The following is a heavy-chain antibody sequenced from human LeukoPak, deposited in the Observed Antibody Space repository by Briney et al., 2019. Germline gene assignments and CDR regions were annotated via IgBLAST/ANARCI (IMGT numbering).Heavy chain of an antibody. Sequence: SETLSLTCTVSGDSISGHYWSWIRQPPGKGLEWIGYIYYSGNTDYNPSLMSQFTISIDTSKNQFSLKLNSVTAADTAMYYCARQSYSSSWYYFDYWGQGTLVTVSS. V-gene: IGHV4-59*11. CDR1: GDSISGHY. J-gene: IGHJ4*02. D-gene: IGHD6-13*01. CDR2: IYYSGNT. CDR3: ARQSYSSSWYYFDY.